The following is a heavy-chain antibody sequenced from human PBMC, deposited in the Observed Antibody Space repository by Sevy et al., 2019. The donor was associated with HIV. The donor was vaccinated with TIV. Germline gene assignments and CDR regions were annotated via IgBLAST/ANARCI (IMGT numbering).Heavy chain of an antibody. CDR1: GYTFTSYY. J-gene: IGHJ6*02. V-gene: IGHV1-46*01. D-gene: IGHD6-13*01. Sequence: ASVKVSCKASGYTFTSYYMHWVRQAPGQGLEWMGIINPSGGSTSYAQKFQGRVTMTRDTSTSTVYMELSSLRSEDTAVYSCAGAAAGTWGMDVWGQGTTVTVSS. CDR3: AGAAAGTWGMDV. CDR2: INPSGGST.